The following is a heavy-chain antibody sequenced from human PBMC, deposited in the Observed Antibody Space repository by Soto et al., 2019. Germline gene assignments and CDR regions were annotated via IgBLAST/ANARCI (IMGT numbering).Heavy chain of an antibody. J-gene: IGHJ4*02. Sequence: SVKVSYMASVGSLTSNTSSWGGQAPGQGLEWMGGIIPIFGTANYAQKFQGRVTITADESTSTAQMERSSLRSEDTAVYYCARDAPHYDSSDYWGQGTLVTVS. CDR2: IIPIFGTA. CDR3: ARDAPHYDSSDY. V-gene: IGHV1-69*13. D-gene: IGHD3-22*01. CDR1: VGSLTSNT.